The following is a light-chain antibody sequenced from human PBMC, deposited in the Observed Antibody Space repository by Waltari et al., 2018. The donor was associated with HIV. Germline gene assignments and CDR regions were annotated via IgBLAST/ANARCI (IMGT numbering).Light chain of an antibody. CDR1: YSNIGSNT. CDR2: NND. V-gene: IGLV1-44*01. Sequence: QSLLPQPPSASGTPGQRVTISCSGSYSNIGSNTVNWPQQLPGSAPRALIYNNDQRPSGVPDRFSGSKSGTSASLAISGLQSEDRGDYYCASWDDKLDGWVFGGGTRLTVL. CDR3: ASWDDKLDGWV. J-gene: IGLJ3*02.